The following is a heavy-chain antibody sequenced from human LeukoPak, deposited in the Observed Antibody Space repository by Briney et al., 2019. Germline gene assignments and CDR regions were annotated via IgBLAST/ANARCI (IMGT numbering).Heavy chain of an antibody. J-gene: IGHJ6*03. D-gene: IGHD2-2*01. Sequence: SETLSLTCTVSGGSISSYYWSWTRQPAGKGLEWIGRIYTSGSTNYNPSLKSRVTMSVDTSKNQFSLKLSSVTAADTAVYYCAGQQYIVVVPASYYYMDVWGKGTTVTVSS. CDR3: AGQQYIVVVPASYYYMDV. CDR2: IYTSGST. CDR1: GGSISSYY. V-gene: IGHV4-4*07.